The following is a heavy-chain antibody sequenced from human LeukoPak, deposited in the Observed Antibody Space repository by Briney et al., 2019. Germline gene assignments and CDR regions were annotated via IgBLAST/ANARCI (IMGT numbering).Heavy chain of an antibody. CDR3: AILWWHRVDY. J-gene: IGHJ4*02. Sequence: GSLRLSCAASGFTFSSYWMHWVRQAPGKGLVWFSRINSDGSSTGYADSVKGRFTISRDNAKNTLYLQMNSLRAEDTAVYYCAILWWHRVDYWGQGTLVTVSS. D-gene: IGHD2-15*01. CDR2: INSDGSST. V-gene: IGHV3-74*01. CDR1: GFTFSSYW.